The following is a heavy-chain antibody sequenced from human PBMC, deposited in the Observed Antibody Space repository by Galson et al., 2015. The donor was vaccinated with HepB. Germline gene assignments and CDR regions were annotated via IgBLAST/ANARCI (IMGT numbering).Heavy chain of an antibody. V-gene: IGHV1-18*01. Sequence: CKASGYTFTSYGISWVRQAPGQGLEWMGWISAYNGNTNYAQKLQGRVTMTTDTSTSTAYMELRSLRSDDTAVYYCARQVRGQRIQGAGDYWGQGTLVTVSS. CDR3: ARQVRGQRIQGAGDY. CDR2: ISAYNGNT. CDR1: GYTFTSYG. D-gene: IGHD3-10*01. J-gene: IGHJ4*02.